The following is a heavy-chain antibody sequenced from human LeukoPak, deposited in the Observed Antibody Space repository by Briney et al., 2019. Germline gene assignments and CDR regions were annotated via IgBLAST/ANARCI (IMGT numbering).Heavy chain of an antibody. V-gene: IGHV3-20*04. CDR1: GFTFPDYR. CDR3: ARTYDSLYYYYMDV. D-gene: IGHD3-22*01. CDR2: INWNGGST. J-gene: IGHJ6*03. Sequence: GGSLRLSCAASGFTFPDYRMSWVRQAPGKGLEWVSRINWNGGSTGYADSVKGRFTISRDNAKNSLYLQKNSLRAEDTGLYYCARTYDSLYYYYMDVWGKGTTVTVSS.